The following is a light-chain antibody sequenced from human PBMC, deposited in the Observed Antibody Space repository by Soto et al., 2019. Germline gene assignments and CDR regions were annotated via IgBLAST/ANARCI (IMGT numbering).Light chain of an antibody. V-gene: IGKV3-20*01. CDR3: QQYDTSPQT. CDR1: QTISRGY. J-gene: IGKJ1*01. CDR2: GAA. Sequence: EIVLTQSPGTLSLSPGERATLSCRASQTISRGYLAWYQQKPVQAPRLLIYGAASRATAIPDRFSGSGSGTDFTLSISRLGPEDSAVYYCQQYDTSPQTFGQGTKV.